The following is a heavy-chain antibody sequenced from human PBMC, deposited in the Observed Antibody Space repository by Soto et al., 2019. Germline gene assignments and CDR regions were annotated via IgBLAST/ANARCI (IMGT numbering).Heavy chain of an antibody. CDR2: IDGSGGIT. CDR3: VKNSGWFNT. D-gene: IGHD3-10*01. Sequence: LLQSGGGLVQPGGSLTLSCAASGFTFGTTDMSWVRQAPGEGLERVSTIDGSGGITYYADSVKGRFTISRDNSRNTVYLQMNSLRGDDTALYYCVKNSGWFNTWGQGALVTVSS. V-gene: IGHV3-23*01. J-gene: IGHJ5*02. CDR1: GFTFGTTD.